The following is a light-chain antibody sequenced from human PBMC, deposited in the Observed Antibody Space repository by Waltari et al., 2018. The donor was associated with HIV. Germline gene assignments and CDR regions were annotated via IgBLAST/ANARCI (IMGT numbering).Light chain of an antibody. J-gene: IGLJ3*02. Sequence: QSVLTQPPSVSGAPGQNVTVSCPRSSSNIRTNYDFHWYQFLHGEVPKLLIYGNTIRPAGVPGRFSGSSSGTSASLAITGLQPADEADYYCQSYDNTVNGWVFGGGTRVTV. CDR2: GNT. CDR3: QSYDNTVNGWV. V-gene: IGLV1-40*01. CDR1: SSNIRTNYD.